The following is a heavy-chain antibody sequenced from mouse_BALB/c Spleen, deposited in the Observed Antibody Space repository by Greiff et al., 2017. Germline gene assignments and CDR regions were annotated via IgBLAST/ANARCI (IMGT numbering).Heavy chain of an antibody. CDR3: ARSRGTWGGFDY. J-gene: IGHJ2*01. CDR1: GYTFTSYW. V-gene: IGHV1-69*02. D-gene: IGHD3-3*01. CDR2: IDPSDSYT. Sequence: QVQLQQPGAELVKPGASVKLSCKASGYTFTSYWMHWVKQRPGQGLEWIGEIDPSDSYTNYNQKFKGKATLTVDKSSSTAYMQLSSLTSEDSAVCYCARSRGTWGGFDYWGQGTTLTVSS.